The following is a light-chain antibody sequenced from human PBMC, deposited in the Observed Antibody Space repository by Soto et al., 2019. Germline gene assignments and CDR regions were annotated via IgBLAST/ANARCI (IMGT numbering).Light chain of an antibody. CDR3: QPYDSSLSGSV. CDR2: GNT. CDR1: SSNIGAGYD. J-gene: IGLJ2*01. Sequence: QSVLTQPPSVSGAPGQRVTISCTGSSSNIGAGYDVHWYQQLPGTAPKLLIYGNTNRPSGVPARFSASKSGTSVSLAITGLQAEDEADYYCQPYDSSLSGSVFGGGTKLTVL. V-gene: IGLV1-40*01.